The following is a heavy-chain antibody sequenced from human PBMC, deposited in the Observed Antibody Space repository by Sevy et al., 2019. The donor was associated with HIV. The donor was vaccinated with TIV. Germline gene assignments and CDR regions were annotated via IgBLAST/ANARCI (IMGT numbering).Heavy chain of an antibody. Sequence: GGSLRLSCAASGFTFAKYSMSWVRQAPGKGLEWVSTFSFGCGRINYADSVKSRFTISRDDSKNTLFLHMNSLRAEDTATYFCAREGCTQPHDYWGQGTLVTVSS. CDR1: GFTFAKYS. CDR2: FSFGCGRI. J-gene: IGHJ4*02. V-gene: IGHV3-23*01. CDR3: AREGCTQPHDY. D-gene: IGHD2-8*01.